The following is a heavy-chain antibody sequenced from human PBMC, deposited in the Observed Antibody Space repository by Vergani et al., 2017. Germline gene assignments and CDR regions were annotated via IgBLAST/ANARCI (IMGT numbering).Heavy chain of an antibody. Sequence: EVQLVESGGGLVPPGRSLRLSCAASGFSFGDYAMTWVRQAPGKGLGWVAFIRNKAYGGTTEYAASVKGRFTISRDDSKKLAYLQLSGLKTEDTDVYFCSRGHGYSFGYSDYWGQGTLVTVSS. V-gene: IGHV3-49*04. CDR1: GFSFGDYA. D-gene: IGHD5-18*01. CDR3: SRGHGYSFGYSDY. CDR2: IRNKAYGGTT. J-gene: IGHJ4*02.